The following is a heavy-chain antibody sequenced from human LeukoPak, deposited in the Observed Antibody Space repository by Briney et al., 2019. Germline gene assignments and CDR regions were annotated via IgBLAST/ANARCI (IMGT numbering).Heavy chain of an antibody. CDR2: ISGGGDDT. Sequence: GGSLRLSCAVSGFIFSSSAMSWVRQAPGKGLEWVSAISGGGDDTSYADSARGRFTVSRDNSKNTLYLQMNSLRAEDTAVYYCAKDSRESSGHFPYYYYYHYGLDVWGQGTTVTVS. D-gene: IGHD3-22*01. CDR1: GFIFSSSA. V-gene: IGHV3-23*01. CDR3: AKDSRESSGHFPYYYYYHYGLDV. J-gene: IGHJ6*02.